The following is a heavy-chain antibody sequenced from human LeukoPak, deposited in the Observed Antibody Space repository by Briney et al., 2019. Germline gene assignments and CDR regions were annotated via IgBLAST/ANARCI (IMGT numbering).Heavy chain of an antibody. V-gene: IGHV4-61*02. D-gene: IGHD1-26*01. Sequence: SETLSLTCTVSGGSISSGSYYWSWIRQPAGKGLEWIGRIYTSGSTNYNPSLKSRVTMSVDTSKNQFSLKLSSVTAADTAVYYCARAMGRGAFDYWGQGTLVTVSS. CDR3: ARAMGRGAFDY. CDR1: GGSISSGSYY. J-gene: IGHJ4*02. CDR2: IYTSGST.